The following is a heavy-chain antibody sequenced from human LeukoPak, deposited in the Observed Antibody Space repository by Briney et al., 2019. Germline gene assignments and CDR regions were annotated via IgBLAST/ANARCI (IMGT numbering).Heavy chain of an antibody. J-gene: IGHJ5*02. D-gene: IGHD2/OR15-2a*01. CDR3: ARSELGWFDP. Sequence: SETLSLTCTVSGGSISSYYWSWVRQPPGKGLEWIGYIYYSGSTNYNPSLKSRVTISVDTSKNQFSLKLSSVTAADTVVYYCARSELGWFDPWGQGTLVTVSS. V-gene: IGHV4-59*08. CDR1: GGSISSYY. CDR2: IYYSGST.